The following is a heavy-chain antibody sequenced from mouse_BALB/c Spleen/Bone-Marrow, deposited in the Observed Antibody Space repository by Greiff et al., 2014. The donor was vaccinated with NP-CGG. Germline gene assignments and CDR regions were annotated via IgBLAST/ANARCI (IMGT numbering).Heavy chain of an antibody. Sequence: LQQSGSELVRPGASVKLSCKASGYTFTSYWMHWVKQRPGQGLEWIGNIYPGSGSTNYDEKFKNKATLTVDTSSSTAYMQLSSLTSEDSAVYYCTREGPTGTGGDYWGQGTTLTVSS. D-gene: IGHD4-1*02. CDR1: GYTFTSYW. J-gene: IGHJ2*01. CDR3: TREGPTGTGGDY. CDR2: IYPGSGST. V-gene: IGHV1S22*01.